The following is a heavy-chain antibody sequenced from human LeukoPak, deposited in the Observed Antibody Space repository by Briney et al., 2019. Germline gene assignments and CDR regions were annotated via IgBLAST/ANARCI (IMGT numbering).Heavy chain of an antibody. CDR3: ARDVEMVTIKAHWFDP. CDR2: ISSSSSTI. CDR1: GFTFSSYS. Sequence: GGSLRLSCAASGFTFSSYSMNWVRQAPGKGREWVSYISSSSSTIYYADSVKGRFTISRDNAKNSLYLQMNSLRAEDAAVYYCARDVEMVTIKAHWFDPWGQGTLVTVSS. D-gene: IGHD5-24*01. J-gene: IGHJ5*02. V-gene: IGHV3-48*01.